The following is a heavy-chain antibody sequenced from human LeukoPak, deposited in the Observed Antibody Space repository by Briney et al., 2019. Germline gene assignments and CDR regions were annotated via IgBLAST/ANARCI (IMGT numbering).Heavy chain of an antibody. D-gene: IGHD3-3*01. V-gene: IGHV1-24*01. CDR3: ATSGPHYDFWSGYYYFDY. J-gene: IGHJ4*02. CDR2: FDPEDGET. CDR1: GYTLTELS. Sequence: GASVKVSCKVSGYTLTELSMHWVRQAPGKGLEWMGGFDPEDGETIYAQKFQGRVTMTEDTSTDTAYMELSSLRSEDTAVYYCATSGPHYDFWSGYYYFDYWGQGTLVTVSS.